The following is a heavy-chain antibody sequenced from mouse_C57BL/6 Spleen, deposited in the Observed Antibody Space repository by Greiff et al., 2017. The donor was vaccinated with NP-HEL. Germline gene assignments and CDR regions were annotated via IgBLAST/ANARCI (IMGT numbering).Heavy chain of an antibody. CDR1: GFSLTSYG. J-gene: IGHJ4*01. CDR2: IWSGGST. D-gene: IGHD2-10*02. Sequence: QVQLKQSGPGLVQPSQSLYITCTVSGFSLTSYGVHWVRQSPGKGLEWLGVIWSGGSTDYNAAFISRLSISKDKSKSQFFFKMNSLQADDTAIYYCARNSKVADYAMDYWGQGTSVTVSS. V-gene: IGHV2-2*01. CDR3: ARNSKVADYAMDY.